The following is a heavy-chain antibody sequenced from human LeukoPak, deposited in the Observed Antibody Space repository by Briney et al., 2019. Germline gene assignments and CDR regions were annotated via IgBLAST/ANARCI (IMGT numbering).Heavy chain of an antibody. V-gene: IGHV3-21*01. CDR1: GFTFSRYS. CDR3: ARDYQWNFDY. D-gene: IGHD6-19*01. Sequence: GGSLRLSCAASGFTFSRYSMNWVRQAPGKGLEWVSSISSSSSYRYYADSVKGRFTISRDNAKNSLHLQMNSLRAEDTAVYYCARDYQWNFDYWGQGTLVTVSS. J-gene: IGHJ4*02. CDR2: ISSSSSYR.